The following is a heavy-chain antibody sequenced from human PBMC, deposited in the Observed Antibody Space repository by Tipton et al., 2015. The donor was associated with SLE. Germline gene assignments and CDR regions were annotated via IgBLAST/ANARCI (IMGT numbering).Heavy chain of an antibody. V-gene: IGHV4-34*01. CDR1: GGSFSGYY. CDR2: INHSGST. J-gene: IGHJ4*02. D-gene: IGHD3-10*01. CDR3: ARAVPPRGFDY. Sequence: TLSLTCAVYGGSFSGYYWSWIRQPPGKGLEWIGEINHSGSTNYNPSLKSRVTISVDTSKNQFSLKLSSVTAADTAVYYCARAVPPRGFDYWGQGTLVTVSS.